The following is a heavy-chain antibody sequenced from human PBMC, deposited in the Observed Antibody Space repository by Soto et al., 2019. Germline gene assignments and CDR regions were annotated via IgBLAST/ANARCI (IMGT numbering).Heavy chain of an antibody. CDR1: GFTLSNFA. D-gene: IGHD2-8*01. V-gene: IGHV3-23*04. Sequence: EVQLEESGGDLVKPGGSLRLSCAASGFTLSNFAMSWVRQAPGKGLEWVSVVSGAGITTKYAASVKGRFIVSRDNSKNTLSLQLASLGVEDRGFDYCVKGLRRGLDNGNFDYWGHGTLVTVSS. CDR3: VKGLRRGLDNGNFDY. CDR2: VSGAGITT. J-gene: IGHJ4*01.